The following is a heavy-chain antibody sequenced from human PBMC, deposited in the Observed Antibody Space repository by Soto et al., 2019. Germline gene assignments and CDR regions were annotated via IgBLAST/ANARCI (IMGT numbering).Heavy chain of an antibody. V-gene: IGHV3-9*01. Sequence: EVQLVESGGGLVQPGRSLRLSCAASGFTFDDYAMHWVRQAPGKGLEWVSGISWNSGSIGYADSVKGRFTISRDNAKNSLYLQMNSLRAEDTALYYCAKLNMGYFDYWGQGTLVTVSS. CDR3: AKLNMGYFDY. CDR2: ISWNSGSI. CDR1: GFTFDDYA. D-gene: IGHD1-26*01. J-gene: IGHJ4*02.